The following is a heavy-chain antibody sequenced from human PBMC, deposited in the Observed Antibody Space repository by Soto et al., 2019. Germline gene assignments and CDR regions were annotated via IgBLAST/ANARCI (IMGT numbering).Heavy chain of an antibody. J-gene: IGHJ4*02. D-gene: IGHD6-19*01. CDR3: ARVHSSGWYAGY. V-gene: IGHV4-34*01. CDR2: VDHTGST. CDR1: GGSFSGYF. Sequence: SETLSLTCAVYGGSFSGYFWSWIRQPPGKGLEWIGEVDHTGSTNYNPSLTSRVTISVDRSKDQFSLQLSSVTAADTAVYYSARVHSSGWYAGYWGRGTLVTVSS.